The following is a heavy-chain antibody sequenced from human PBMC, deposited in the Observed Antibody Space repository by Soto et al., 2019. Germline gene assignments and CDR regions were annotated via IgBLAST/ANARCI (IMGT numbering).Heavy chain of an antibody. CDR1: GGSISSSSYY. D-gene: IGHD6-13*01. Sequence: LSLTCTVSGGSISSSSYYWGWIRQPPGKGLEWIGSIYYSGSTYYNPSLKSRVTISVDTSKNQFSLKLSPVTAADTAVYYCARLGIAAAVNWFDPWGQGTLVTVSS. J-gene: IGHJ5*02. V-gene: IGHV4-39*01. CDR3: ARLGIAAAVNWFDP. CDR2: IYYSGST.